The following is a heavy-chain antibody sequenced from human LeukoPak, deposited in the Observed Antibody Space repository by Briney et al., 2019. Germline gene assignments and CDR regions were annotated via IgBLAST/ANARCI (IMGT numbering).Heavy chain of an antibody. V-gene: IGHV3-53*01. D-gene: IGHD4-17*01. Sequence: GGSLRLSCAASGFTFSSYSMSWVRQAPGKGLEWVSVIYSGGSTYYADSVKGRFTISRDNSKNTLYLQMNSLRAEDTAVYYCARESTVTTYPYFDYWGQGTLVTVSS. CDR3: ARESTVTTYPYFDY. CDR2: IYSGGST. J-gene: IGHJ4*02. CDR1: GFTFSSYS.